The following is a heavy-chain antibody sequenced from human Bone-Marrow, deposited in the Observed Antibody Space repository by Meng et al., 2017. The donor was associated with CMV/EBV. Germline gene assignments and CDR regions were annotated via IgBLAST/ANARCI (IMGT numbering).Heavy chain of an antibody. V-gene: IGHV3-30-3*01. D-gene: IGHD2-8*01. Sequence: GESLKISCAASGFTFSSYAMHWVRQAPGKGLEWVAVISYDGSNKYYADSVKGRFTISRDNSKNTLYLQMNSLRAEDTAVYYCARDRMVYAYFFDYWAQGTRVTGSS. J-gene: IGHJ4*02. CDR2: ISYDGSNK. CDR3: ARDRMVYAYFFDY. CDR1: GFTFSSYA.